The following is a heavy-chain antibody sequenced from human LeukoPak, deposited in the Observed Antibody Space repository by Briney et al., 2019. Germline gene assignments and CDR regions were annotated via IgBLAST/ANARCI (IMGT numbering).Heavy chain of an antibody. CDR2: IYPGDSDA. CDR3: ARQDGRALYYFDY. D-gene: IGHD5-24*01. J-gene: IGHJ4*02. V-gene: IGHV5-51*01. Sequence: GSLKISCKGSGYSFTSYWIAWVRQMPGKGLEWMGIIYPGDSDARYSPSFQGQVTISADKSISTAYLQWSSLKASDTAMYYCARQDGRALYYFDYWGQGTLVTVSP. CDR1: GYSFTSYW.